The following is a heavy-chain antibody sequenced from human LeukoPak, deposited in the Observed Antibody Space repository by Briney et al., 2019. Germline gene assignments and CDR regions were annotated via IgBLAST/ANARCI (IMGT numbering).Heavy chain of an antibody. J-gene: IGHJ4*02. CDR2: IIPIFGTA. CDR3: ARVSPSDSSSWYRTTNTKGYYFDY. V-gene: IGHV1-69*05. Sequence: ASVKVSCKASGGTFSSYAISWVRQAPGQGLEWMGGIIPIFGTANYAQKFQGRVTMTTDTSTSTAYMELRSLRSDDTAVYYCARVSPSDSSSWYRTTNTKGYYFDYWGQGTLVTVSS. CDR1: GGTFSSYA. D-gene: IGHD6-13*01.